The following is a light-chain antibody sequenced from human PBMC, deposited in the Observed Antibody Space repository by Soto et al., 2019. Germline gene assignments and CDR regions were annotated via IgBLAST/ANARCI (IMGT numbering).Light chain of an antibody. CDR2: EVS. CDR3: SSYTSSSTLV. CDR1: SSDVGSYNY. Sequence: QSVLTQPASVSGSLGQSITISCTGTSSDVGSYNYVSWYQQHPGKAPKLMIYEVSNRTSGVSNRFSGSKSGNTASLTISGLQAEDEADYYCSSYTSSSTLVFGTGTKLTVL. V-gene: IGLV2-14*01. J-gene: IGLJ1*01.